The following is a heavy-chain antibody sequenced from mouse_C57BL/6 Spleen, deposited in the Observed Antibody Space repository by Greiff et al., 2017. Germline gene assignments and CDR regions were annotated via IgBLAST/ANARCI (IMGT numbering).Heavy chain of an antibody. CDR3: ARPLLGALAY. J-gene: IGHJ3*01. D-gene: IGHD4-1*01. Sequence: VQLQQSGPGLVQPSQSLSITCTVSGFSLTSYGVHWVRQSPGKGLEWLGVIWSGGSTDHNAAFISRLSISKDNSKSQVFFKMNSLQADDTAIYYCARPLLGALAYWGQGTLVTVSA. V-gene: IGHV2-2*01. CDR2: IWSGGST. CDR1: GFSLTSYG.